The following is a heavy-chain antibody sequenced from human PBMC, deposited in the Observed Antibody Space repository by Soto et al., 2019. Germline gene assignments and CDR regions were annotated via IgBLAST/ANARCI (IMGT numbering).Heavy chain of an antibody. CDR2: IIPILGIA. Sequence: SVKVSCKASGGTFSSYTISWVRQAPGQGLEWMGRIIPILGIANYAQKFQGRVTITADKSTSTAYMELSSLRSEDTAVYYCARGPCTNGVCYMDYYYYYMDVWGKGTTVTVSS. V-gene: IGHV1-69*02. D-gene: IGHD2-8*01. CDR3: ARGPCTNGVCYMDYYYYYMDV. CDR1: GGTFSSYT. J-gene: IGHJ6*03.